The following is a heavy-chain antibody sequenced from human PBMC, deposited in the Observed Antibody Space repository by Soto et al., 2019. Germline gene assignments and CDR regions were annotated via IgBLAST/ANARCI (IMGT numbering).Heavy chain of an antibody. V-gene: IGHV4-31*03. CDR1: GGSISSGGYY. CDR2: IYYSGST. CDR3: ARVFSGPYFDY. J-gene: IGHJ4*02. D-gene: IGHD1-1*01. Sequence: PWETLSLTCTVSGGSISSGGYYWSWIRQHPGKGLEWIGYIYYSGSTYYNPSLKSRVTISVDTSKNQFSLKLSSVTAADTAVYYCARVFSGPYFDYWGQGTLVTVSS.